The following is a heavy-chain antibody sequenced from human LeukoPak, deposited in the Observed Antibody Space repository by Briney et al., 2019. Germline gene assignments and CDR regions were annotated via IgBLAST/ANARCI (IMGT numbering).Heavy chain of an antibody. Sequence: GGSLRLFCAASGFTFSNAWMSWVRQAPGKGLEWVGFIRSKAYGGTTEYAASVKGRFTISRDDSKSIAYLQMNSLKTEDTAVYYCTRGMYSGYALWDYYFDYWGQGTLVTVSS. V-gene: IGHV3-49*04. D-gene: IGHD5-12*01. CDR1: GFTFSNAW. J-gene: IGHJ4*02. CDR3: TRGMYSGYALWDYYFDY. CDR2: IRSKAYGGTT.